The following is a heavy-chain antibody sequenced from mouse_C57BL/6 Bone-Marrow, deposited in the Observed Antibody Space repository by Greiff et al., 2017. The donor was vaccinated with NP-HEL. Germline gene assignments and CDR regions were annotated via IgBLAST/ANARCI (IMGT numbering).Heavy chain of an antibody. Sequence: EVKLMESGGGLVQPGGSLKLSCAASGIDFSRYWMSWVRRAPGKGLEWIGEINPDSSTINYAPSLKDKFIISRDNAKNTLYLQMSKVRSEDTALYYCARPGSKGYYYAMDYWGQGTSVTVSS. CDR3: ARPGSKGYYYAMDY. V-gene: IGHV4-1*01. CDR1: GIDFSRYW. CDR2: INPDSSTI. J-gene: IGHJ4*01. D-gene: IGHD1-3*01.